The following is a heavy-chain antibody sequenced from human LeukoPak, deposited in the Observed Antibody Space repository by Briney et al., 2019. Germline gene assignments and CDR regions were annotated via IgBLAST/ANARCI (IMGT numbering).Heavy chain of an antibody. J-gene: IGHJ5*02. CDR3: ARACSGGICYSDNWLDP. D-gene: IGHD2-15*01. CDR2: INPNNGGT. V-gene: IGHV1-2*06. CDR1: GYTFTAYY. Sequence: ASVKVSCKASGYTFTAYYIHWLRQAPGQGLEWMGRINPNNGGTNYAQKFQGRVTMTRDTSITTAYMELGSLKSDDTAVYYCARACSGGICYSDNWLDPWGQGTLVTVTS.